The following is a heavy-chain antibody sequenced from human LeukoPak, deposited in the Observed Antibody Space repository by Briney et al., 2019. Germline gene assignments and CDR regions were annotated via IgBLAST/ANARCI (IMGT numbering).Heavy chain of an antibody. Sequence: ASVTVSCKASGYTFTGYYVHWVRQAPGQGLEWLGWINPNSGGTNYAQKFQGRVTMTRDTSISTAYMELSRLRSDDTAVYYCAIPRLLWFGELSIDFDYWGQGTLVTVSS. J-gene: IGHJ4*02. CDR2: INPNSGGT. CDR3: AIPRLLWFGELSIDFDY. V-gene: IGHV1-2*02. CDR1: GYTFTGYY. D-gene: IGHD3-10*01.